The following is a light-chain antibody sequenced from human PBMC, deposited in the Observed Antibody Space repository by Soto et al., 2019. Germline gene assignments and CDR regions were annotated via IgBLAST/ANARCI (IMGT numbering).Light chain of an antibody. CDR2: DVS. CDR1: QSISSR. J-gene: IGKJ1*01. CDR3: QQLNSYPWT. V-gene: IGKV1-5*01. Sequence: DIQMTQSPSTLSASVGDRVTITCRASQSISSRLAWYQQNPGKAPKLLIYDVSSLKSGVPSRFSGSGSETEFTLTISSLQPDDFATYYCQQLNSYPWTFGQGTKVEIK.